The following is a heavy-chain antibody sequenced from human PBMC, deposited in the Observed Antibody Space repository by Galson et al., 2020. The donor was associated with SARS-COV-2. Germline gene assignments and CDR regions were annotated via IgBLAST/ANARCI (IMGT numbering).Heavy chain of an antibody. Sequence: GESLKISGKGSGYTFAKYWNAWVRQMPGKGLEWRGIIYPGDSETRYSPSFQGQVTISADESINTAYLQWSSLKASDSAMYYCARLRSSSWSGSDYWGQGTLVTVSS. CDR3: ARLRSSSWSGSDY. CDR2: IYPGDSET. V-gene: IGHV5-51*01. CDR1: GYTFAKYW. D-gene: IGHD2-2*01. J-gene: IGHJ4*02.